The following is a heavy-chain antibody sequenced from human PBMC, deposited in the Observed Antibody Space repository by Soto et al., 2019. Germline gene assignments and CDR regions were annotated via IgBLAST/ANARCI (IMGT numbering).Heavy chain of an antibody. CDR3: TRPTVTGDY. D-gene: IGHD4-4*01. CDR2: LRSKANSFAT. Sequence: EVPLVESGGGLVQPGGSLKLSCAASGFTFSGSAMHWVRQASGKGLEWVGRLRSKANSFATAYAASVNGRLTISSDDSKSTAYLQMNSRKTEDTAVYYCTRPTVTGDYWGQGTLVTVSS. J-gene: IGHJ4*02. V-gene: IGHV3-73*01. CDR1: GFTFSGSA.